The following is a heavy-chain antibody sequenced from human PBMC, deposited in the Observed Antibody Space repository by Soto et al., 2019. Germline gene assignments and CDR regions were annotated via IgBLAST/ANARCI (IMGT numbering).Heavy chain of an antibody. CDR2: ISAYNGNT. J-gene: IGHJ6*02. V-gene: IGHV1-18*01. Sequence: QVQLVQSGAEVKKPGASVKVSCKASGYTFTSYGISWVRQAPGQGLEWMGWISAYNGNTNYAQKLQGRVTMTTDTSTSPAYMELRSLGSDDTAVYYCARRPRDCSSTSCYYYYGMDVCGQGTTDTVSS. CDR3: ARRPRDCSSTSCYYYYGMDV. CDR1: GYTFTSYG. D-gene: IGHD2-2*01.